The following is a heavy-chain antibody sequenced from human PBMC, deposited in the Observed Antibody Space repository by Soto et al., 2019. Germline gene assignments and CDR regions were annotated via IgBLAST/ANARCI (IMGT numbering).Heavy chain of an antibody. J-gene: IGHJ6*02. Sequence: PVGSLRLSCAAYGYTFSSYWIHWVRQAPGKGLVWVSRVNNDGSGTAYADSVEGRFTISRDNAKNTVYLQLNSLRAEDTAVYYCGRGGSEHAMDVWGQGTTVTAP. V-gene: IGHV3-74*01. CDR2: VNNDGSGT. CDR1: GYTFSSYW. CDR3: GRGGSEHAMDV.